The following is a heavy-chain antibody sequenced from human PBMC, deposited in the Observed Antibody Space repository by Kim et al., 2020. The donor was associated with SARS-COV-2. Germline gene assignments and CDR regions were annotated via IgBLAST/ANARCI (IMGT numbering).Heavy chain of an antibody. J-gene: IGHJ4*02. D-gene: IGHD4-17*01. V-gene: IGHV3-30*18. CDR2: ISYDGSNK. CDR3: AKDSQVTSPFGY. Sequence: GGSLRLSCAASGFTFSSYGMHWVRQAPGKGLEWVAVISYDGSNKYYADSVKGRFTISRDNSKNTLYLQMNSLRAEDTAVYYCAKDSQVTSPFGYWGQGTLVTVSS. CDR1: GFTFSSYG.